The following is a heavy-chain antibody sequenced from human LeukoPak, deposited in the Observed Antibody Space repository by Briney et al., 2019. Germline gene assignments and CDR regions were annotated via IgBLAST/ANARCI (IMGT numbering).Heavy chain of an antibody. CDR1: GFTFSSYA. J-gene: IGHJ5*02. CDR3: AKELAKKYCGGDCFPRGFDP. Sequence: GGSLRLSCAASGFTFSSYAMSWVRQAPGKGLEWVSAISGSGGSTYYADSVKGRFTISRDNSKNTLYLQMNSLRAEDTAVYYCAKELAKKYCGGDCFPRGFDPWGQGTLVTVSS. D-gene: IGHD2-21*02. CDR2: ISGSGGST. V-gene: IGHV3-23*01.